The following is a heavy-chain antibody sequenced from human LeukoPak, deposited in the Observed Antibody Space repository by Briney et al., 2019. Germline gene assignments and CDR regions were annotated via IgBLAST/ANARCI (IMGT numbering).Heavy chain of an antibody. D-gene: IGHD6-13*01. Sequence: GASVKVSCKASAYTFTSYGISWVRQATGQGLEWMGWMNPNSGNTGYAQKFQGRVTMTRNTSISTAYMELSSLRSEDTAVYYCARGHSSSWGFYYYYYMDVWGKGTTVTVSS. CDR2: MNPNSGNT. CDR3: ARGHSSSWGFYYYYYMDV. CDR1: AYTFTSYG. V-gene: IGHV1-8*02. J-gene: IGHJ6*03.